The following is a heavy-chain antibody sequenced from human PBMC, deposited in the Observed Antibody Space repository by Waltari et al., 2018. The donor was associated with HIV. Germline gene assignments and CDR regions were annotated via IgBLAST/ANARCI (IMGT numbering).Heavy chain of an antibody. V-gene: IGHV1-69*19. J-gene: IGHJ3*01. CDR2: TAPFFGV. D-gene: IGHD1-26*01. CDR1: GGAFDTFA. Sequence: QAQLVQSGAETKKPGSSVTVSCQASGGAFDTFAFTWVRQAPDQGLEWLGGTAPFFGVIYAQDFNGRVTITSNPSTRTVFLELGGLRPDDTAVYFCAKSDFTELVRGQKAFDVWGQGT. CDR3: AKSDFTELVRGQKAFDV.